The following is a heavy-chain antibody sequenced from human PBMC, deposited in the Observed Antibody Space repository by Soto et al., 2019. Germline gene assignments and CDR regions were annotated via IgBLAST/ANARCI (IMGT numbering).Heavy chain of an antibody. CDR1: GFTFSSYG. CDR2: ISYDGSNK. CDR3: ANADEDFWSGYPGVY. V-gene: IGHV3-30*18. J-gene: IGHJ4*02. Sequence: LRLSCAASGFTFSSYGMHWVRQAPGKGLEWVAVISYDGSNKYYADSVKGRFTISRDNSKNTLYLQMNSLRAEDTAVYYCANADEDFWSGYPGVYWGQGTLVTVSS. D-gene: IGHD3-3*01.